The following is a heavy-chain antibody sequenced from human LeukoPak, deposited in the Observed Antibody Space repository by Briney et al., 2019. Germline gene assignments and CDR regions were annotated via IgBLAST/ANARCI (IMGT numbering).Heavy chain of an antibody. CDR3: ARALTTYSNYGLSYGMDV. CDR1: GFTFSSYG. Sequence: GGSLRLSCAASGFTFSSYGMHWVRQAPGKGLEWVAVIWYDGSNKYYADSVKGRFTISRDNSKNTLYLQMNSLRAEDTAVYYCARALTTYSNYGLSYGMDVWGQGTTVTVSS. CDR2: IWYDGSNK. V-gene: IGHV3-33*01. J-gene: IGHJ6*02. D-gene: IGHD4-11*01.